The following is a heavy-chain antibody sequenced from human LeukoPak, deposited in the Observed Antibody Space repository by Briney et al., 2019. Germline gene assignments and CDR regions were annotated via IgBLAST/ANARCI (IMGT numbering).Heavy chain of an antibody. CDR3: ARDTDTVTTILDY. CDR2: ISYDGSNK. Sequence: PGWSLRLSCAASGFTFSSYGMHWVRQAPGKGLEWVAVISYDGSNKYYADSVKGRFTISRDNAKNTLYLQMNSLRAEDTAVYYCARDTDTVTTILDYWGQGTLVTVSS. J-gene: IGHJ4*02. V-gene: IGHV3-30*03. CDR1: GFTFSSYG. D-gene: IGHD4-17*01.